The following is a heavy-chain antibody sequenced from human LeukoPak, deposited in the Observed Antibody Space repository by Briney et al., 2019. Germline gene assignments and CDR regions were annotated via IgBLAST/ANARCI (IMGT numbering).Heavy chain of an antibody. Sequence: KPSETLSLTCTGSGGSIISSSYYWGWIRQPPGKGLKWIGSSEYSGSTYYNPSLKSRVTISVDTPKNQLSLKLSSVTAADTALYYCASARTSSRSWFTFDYWGQGILVTVSS. CDR2: SEYSGST. CDR3: ASARTSSRSWFTFDY. D-gene: IGHD6-13*01. V-gene: IGHV4-39*01. J-gene: IGHJ4*02. CDR1: GGSIISSSYY.